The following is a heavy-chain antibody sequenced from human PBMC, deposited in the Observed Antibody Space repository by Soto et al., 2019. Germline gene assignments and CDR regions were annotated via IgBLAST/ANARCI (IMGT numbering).Heavy chain of an antibody. V-gene: IGHV5-51*01. J-gene: IGHJ4*02. CDR1: GYTFSNYW. D-gene: IGHD2-2*01. CDR2: IYPGDSDT. CDR3: AKSLYCSTTSCYFDY. Sequence: GESLKISCKGSGYTFSNYWIGWVRQMPGKGLEWMGIIYPGDSDTRYSPSFQGQVTISVDKSISTAYLQWSSLKASDTAMYYCAKSLYCSTTSCYFDYWGQGTLVTVSS.